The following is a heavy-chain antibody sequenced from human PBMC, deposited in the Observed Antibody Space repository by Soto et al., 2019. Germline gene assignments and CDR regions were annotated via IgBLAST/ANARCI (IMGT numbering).Heavy chain of an antibody. J-gene: IGHJ6*02. CDR1: GGSISSYY. CDR2: IYTSGST. V-gene: IGHV4-4*07. Sequence: SETLSLTCTVSGGSISSYYWSWIRQPAGKGLEWIGRIYTSGSTNYNPSLKSRVTMSVDTSKNQFSLKLRSVTAADTAVYYCASDRSSGWDQGYGMDVWGQGTTVTVSS. D-gene: IGHD6-19*01. CDR3: ASDRSSGWDQGYGMDV.